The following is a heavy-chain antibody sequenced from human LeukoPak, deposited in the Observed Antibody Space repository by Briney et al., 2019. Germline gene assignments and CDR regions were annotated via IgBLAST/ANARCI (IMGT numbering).Heavy chain of an antibody. Sequence: ASVKVSYKASGGTFSSYAISWVRQAPGQGLEWMGGIIPIFGTANYAQKFQGRVTITADESTSTAYMELSSLRSEDTAVYYCARVQQWPTWFDPWGQGTLVTVSS. V-gene: IGHV1-69*13. CDR1: GGTFSSYA. CDR3: ARVQQWPTWFDP. J-gene: IGHJ5*02. D-gene: IGHD6-19*01. CDR2: IIPIFGTA.